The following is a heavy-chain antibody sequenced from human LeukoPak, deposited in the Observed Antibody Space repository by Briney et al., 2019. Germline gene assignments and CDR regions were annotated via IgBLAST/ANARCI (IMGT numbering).Heavy chain of an antibody. CDR2: ISYDGSNK. Sequence: GGSLRLSCAASGFTFSSYAMHWVRQAPGKGLGWVAVISYDGSNKYYADSVKGRFTISRDNSKNTLYLQMNSLRAEDTAVYYCARDHRGVRDYFDYWGQGTWSPSPQ. D-gene: IGHD3-10*01. J-gene: IGHJ4*02. V-gene: IGHV3-30-3*01. CDR1: GFTFSSYA. CDR3: ARDHRGVRDYFDY.